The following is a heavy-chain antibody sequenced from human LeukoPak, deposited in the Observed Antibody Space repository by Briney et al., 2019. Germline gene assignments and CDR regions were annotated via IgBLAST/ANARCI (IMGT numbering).Heavy chain of an antibody. CDR3: AGSGWRFDY. J-gene: IGHJ4*02. CDR1: GFTFSSYW. CDR2: IKKDGSDK. Sequence: GGSLRLSCAASGFTFSSYWMNWVRQAPGKGLEWVANIKKDGSDKNYLGSVKGRFTISRDNAKNSLYVQMNSLRVEDTAVYCVAGSGWRFDYWGRGTLVTVSS. D-gene: IGHD6-19*01. V-gene: IGHV3-7*01.